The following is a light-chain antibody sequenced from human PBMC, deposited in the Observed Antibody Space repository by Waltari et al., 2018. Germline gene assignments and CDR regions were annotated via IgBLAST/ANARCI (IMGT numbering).Light chain of an antibody. CDR1: SSDVGNYNL. V-gene: IGLV2-23*02. J-gene: IGLJ1*01. Sequence: QSALTQPASVSGSPGQSITISCTGTSSDVGNYNLVSWYQQHPDKAPKLMIYGVSKRPSGVSNRFSGSKAGNTAYLTISGLQAEDEADYYCCSYAGTSYVFGTGTKVTVL. CDR3: CSYAGTSYV. CDR2: GVS.